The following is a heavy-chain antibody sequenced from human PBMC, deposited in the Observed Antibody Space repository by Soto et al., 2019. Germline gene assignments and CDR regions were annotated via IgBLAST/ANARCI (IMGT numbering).Heavy chain of an antibody. D-gene: IGHD3-10*01. J-gene: IGHJ4*02. V-gene: IGHV3-30-3*01. CDR3: ASEGFSVTMVRGFIKRGYYFDY. CDR2: ISYDGSNK. CDR1: GFTFSSYA. Sequence: QVQLVESGGGVVQPGRSLRLSCAASGFTFSSYAMHWVRQAPGKGLEWVAVISYDGSNKYYADSVKGRFTISRDNSKNMLYLQMNSLRAEDTAVYYCASEGFSVTMVRGFIKRGYYFDYWGQGTLVTVSS.